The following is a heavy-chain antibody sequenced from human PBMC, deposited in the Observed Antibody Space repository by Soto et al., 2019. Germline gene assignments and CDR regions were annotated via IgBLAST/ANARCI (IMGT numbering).Heavy chain of an antibody. D-gene: IGHD4-17*01. CDR1: GFTFSSYS. Sequence: EVQLVESGGGLVKPGGSLRLSCAASGFTFSSYSMNWVRQAPGKGLEWVSSISSSTSYIYYADSVKGRFTISRDNAKNALYLQMNSLRAEDPAVYYCARMGSVTTVSWSDFYYGMDVWGQGTTVTVSS. CDR2: ISSSTSYI. J-gene: IGHJ6*02. V-gene: IGHV3-21*01. CDR3: ARMGSVTTVSWSDFYYGMDV.